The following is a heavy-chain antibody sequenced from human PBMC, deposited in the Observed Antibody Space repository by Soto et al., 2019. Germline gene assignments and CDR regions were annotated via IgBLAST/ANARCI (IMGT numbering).Heavy chain of an antibody. CDR3: ARGRDDYGDYDYYYYYMDV. Sequence: SETLSLTCTVSGGSISSSSYYWGWIRQPPGKGLEWIGSIYYSGSTYYNPSLKSRVTISVDTSKNQFSLKLSSVTAADAAVYYCARGRDDYGDYDYYYYYMDVWGKGTTVTVSS. D-gene: IGHD4-17*01. CDR1: GGSISSSSYY. CDR2: IYYSGST. J-gene: IGHJ6*03. V-gene: IGHV4-39*01.